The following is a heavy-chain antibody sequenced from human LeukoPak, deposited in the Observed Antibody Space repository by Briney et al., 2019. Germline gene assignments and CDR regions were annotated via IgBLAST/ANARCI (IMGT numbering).Heavy chain of an antibody. CDR1: GDSIINYY. V-gene: IGHV4-59*01. J-gene: IGHJ4*02. Sequence: PSETLSLTCTVSGDSIINYYWSWIRQSPGKELEWIGYMYNRGSTIYNPSLKSRVTISTDKSKNQFSLRHTSVTAADSAVYYCARAEKAVTGTLDYWGQGTLITVSS. CDR2: MYNRGST. CDR3: ARAEKAVTGTLDY. D-gene: IGHD6-19*01.